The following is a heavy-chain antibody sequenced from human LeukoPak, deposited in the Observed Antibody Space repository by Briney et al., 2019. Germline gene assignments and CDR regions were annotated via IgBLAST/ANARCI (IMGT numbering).Heavy chain of an antibody. CDR3: ARVSWFPGTSYYYMDV. Sequence: SETLSLTCTVSGYSISSGYYWGWIRQPPGKGLEWFGYISDSGTTNYNPSLKSRVTISVDTSKNQFSLKLRSVTAADTAVYYCARVSWFPGTSYYYMDVWGKGTTVTVSS. V-gene: IGHV4-38-2*02. J-gene: IGHJ6*03. D-gene: IGHD1-1*01. CDR1: GYSISSGYY. CDR2: ISDSGTT.